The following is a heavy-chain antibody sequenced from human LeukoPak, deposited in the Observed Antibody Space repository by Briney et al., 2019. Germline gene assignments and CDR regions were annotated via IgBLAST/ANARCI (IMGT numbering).Heavy chain of an antibody. Sequence: SVKVSCKASGGTFSSYAISWVRQAPGQGLEWRGGIIPIFGTANYAQKFQGRVTITADESTSTAYMELRSLRSDDTAVYYCAREVITFAGVIVLIDYWGQGPLVPVSS. CDR2: IIPIFGTA. D-gene: IGHD3-16*02. CDR1: GGTFSSYA. J-gene: IGHJ4*02. V-gene: IGHV1-69*13. CDR3: AREVITFAGVIVLIDY.